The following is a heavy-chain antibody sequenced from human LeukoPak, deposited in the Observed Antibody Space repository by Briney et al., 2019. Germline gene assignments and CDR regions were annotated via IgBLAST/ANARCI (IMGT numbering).Heavy chain of an antibody. CDR2: IWYDGSNK. V-gene: IGHV3-33*08. D-gene: IGHD3-10*01. J-gene: IGHJ3*02. CDR3: ARDFYGSGRSDAFDI. Sequence: PGGSLRLSCAASGFSLTHDAIHWVRQAPGKGLEWVAVIWYDGSNKYYADSVKGRFTISRDNSKNTLYLQMNSLRAEDTAVYYCARDFYGSGRSDAFDIWGQGTMVTVSS. CDR1: GFSLTHDA.